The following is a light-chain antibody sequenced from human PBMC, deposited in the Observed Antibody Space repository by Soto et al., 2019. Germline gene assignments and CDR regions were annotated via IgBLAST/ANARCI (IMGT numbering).Light chain of an antibody. V-gene: IGKV3-20*01. CDR2: DTS. CDR3: QQYGASPWT. CDR1: QSVSSSH. J-gene: IGKJ1*01. Sequence: EVVLTQSPGTLSLSPGERATLSCRASQSVSSSHLAWYQQKRGQAPRLLIYDTSTSATGIPDRFSGSGSGTDFTLTISRLEPEDFAVYHCQQYGASPWTFGQGTKVEVK.